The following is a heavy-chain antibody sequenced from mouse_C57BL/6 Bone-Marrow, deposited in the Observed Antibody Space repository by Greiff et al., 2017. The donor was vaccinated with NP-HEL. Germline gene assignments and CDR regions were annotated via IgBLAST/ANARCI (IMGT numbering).Heavy chain of an antibody. D-gene: IGHD1-1*01. CDR3: ARRKGTTVRWYFDV. CDR1: GYTFTSYW. CDR2: IYPGSGST. V-gene: IGHV1-55*01. Sequence: QVQLQQPGAELVKPGASVKMSCKASGYTFTSYWITWVKQRPGQGLEWIGDIYPGSGSTNYNEKFKSKATLTVDTSSSTAYMQLSSLTSEDSAVYYCARRKGTTVRWYFDVWGTGTTVTVSS. J-gene: IGHJ1*03.